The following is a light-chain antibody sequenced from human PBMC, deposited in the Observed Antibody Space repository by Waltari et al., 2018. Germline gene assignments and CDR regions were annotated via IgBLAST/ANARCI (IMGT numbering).Light chain of an antibody. CDR3: QSYDGSSPVV. J-gene: IGLJ2*01. V-gene: IGLV6-57*04. Sequence: NLMLIQPHSVSESPGKTVTISCTRSSGTFASSYVQWYQQRPGSAPTTVIDEDDQRPPGVPDRFSGSTDSSSNSASLTISGLKTEDEADYYCQSYDGSSPVVFGGGTKLTVL. CDR1: SGTFASSY. CDR2: EDD.